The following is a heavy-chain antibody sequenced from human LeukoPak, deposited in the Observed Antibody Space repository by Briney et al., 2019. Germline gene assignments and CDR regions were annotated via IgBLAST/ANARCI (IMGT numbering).Heavy chain of an antibody. CDR1: GGTFSSYT. V-gene: IGHV1-69*02. Sequence: AASVKVSCKASGGTFSSYTISWVRQAPGQGLEWMGRIIPILGIANYAQKFQGRVTITADKSTSTAYMELSSLRSEDTAVYYCASDCSGGSCYGKYYYYYMDVWGKGTTVTVSS. CDR2: IIPILGIA. CDR3: ASDCSGGSCYGKYYYYYMDV. D-gene: IGHD2-15*01. J-gene: IGHJ6*03.